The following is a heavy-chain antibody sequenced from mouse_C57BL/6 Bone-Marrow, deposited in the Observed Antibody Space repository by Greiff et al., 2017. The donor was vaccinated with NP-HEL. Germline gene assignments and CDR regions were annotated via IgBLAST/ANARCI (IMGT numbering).Heavy chain of an antibody. CDR2: ISYDGSN. V-gene: IGHV3-6*01. CDR1: GYSITSGYY. D-gene: IGHD1-1*01. Sequence: EVKLVESGPGLVKPSQSLSLTCSVTGYSITSGYYWNWIRQFPGNKLEWMGYISYDGSNNYNPSLKNRISITRDTSKNQFFLKLNSVTTEDTATYYCARERGTVVDRNFDVWGTGTTVTVSS. J-gene: IGHJ1*03. CDR3: ARERGTVVDRNFDV.